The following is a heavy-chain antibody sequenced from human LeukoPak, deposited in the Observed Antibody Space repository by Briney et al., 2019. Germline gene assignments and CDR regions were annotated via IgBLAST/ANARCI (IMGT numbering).Heavy chain of an antibody. D-gene: IGHD2-8*01. CDR2: INHSGRT. V-gene: IGHV4-34*01. CDR1: GGSFSGYY. CDR3: AWVNCTNGVCYSSFDY. J-gene: IGHJ4*02. Sequence: PSETLSLTRAVYGGSFSGYYWSWIRQPPGKGLEWIGEINHSGRTNYNPSLKSRVTISVDTSKNQFSLKLSSVTAADTAVYSCAWVNCTNGVCYSSFDYWGQGTLVTVSS.